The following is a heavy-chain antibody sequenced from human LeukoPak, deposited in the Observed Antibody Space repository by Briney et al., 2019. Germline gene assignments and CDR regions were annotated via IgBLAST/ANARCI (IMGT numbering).Heavy chain of an antibody. CDR2: TYYAGDK. J-gene: IGHJ5*01. Sequence: PSETLSLTCSVSDDSMKSGQYYWGWDRPQPGKGLEWIGYTYYAGDKYYNPSLRSRLSLALDTSKNQFSLNLRSVTAADTAFYYCVRCVREGSTVLSGNWFDSGGKGALVTVS. CDR3: VRCVREGSTVLSGNWFDS. D-gene: IGHD4-11*01. V-gene: IGHV4-31*03. CDR1: DDSMKSGQYY.